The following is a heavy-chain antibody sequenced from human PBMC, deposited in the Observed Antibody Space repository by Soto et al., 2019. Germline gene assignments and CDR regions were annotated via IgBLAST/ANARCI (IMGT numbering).Heavy chain of an antibody. D-gene: IGHD3-9*01. J-gene: IGHJ4*02. CDR3: ARPPGYISDWYYFDL. Sequence: ASVKVSCKASGYTLIDYYMHWVRQAPGQGFGWLGRISPKSGATNYAQKFQGRVTMTWDTSLNTAYMELSSLISEDTAVYYCARPPGYISDWYYFDLWGQGTLVTVSS. CDR2: ISPKSGAT. CDR1: GYTLIDYY. V-gene: IGHV1-2*02.